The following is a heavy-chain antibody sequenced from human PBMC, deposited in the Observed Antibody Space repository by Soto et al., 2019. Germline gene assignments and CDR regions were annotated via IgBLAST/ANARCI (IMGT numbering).Heavy chain of an antibody. CDR3: AREIVTTGEYYFDS. CDR1: GFSFSSYW. Sequence: GGSLRLSCADSGFSFSSYWMHWVRQGPGKGLVWVSRINRDGSSTSYADSVKGRVTISRDTAKNTLYLQMNSLRAEDTAVYYCAREIVTTGEYYFDSWGLGTLVTVSS. J-gene: IGHJ4*02. D-gene: IGHD1-1*01. V-gene: IGHV3-74*01. CDR2: INRDGSST.